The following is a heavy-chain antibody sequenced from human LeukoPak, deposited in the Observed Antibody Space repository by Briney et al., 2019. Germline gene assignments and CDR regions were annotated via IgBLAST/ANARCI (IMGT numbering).Heavy chain of an antibody. D-gene: IGHD5-24*01. V-gene: IGHV3-74*01. Sequence: GGSLRLSCAASGLTFSSHWMHWVRQAPGKGLVWVSRITNDGSSTAYADSVKGRFTISRDNAKNSLYLQMNSLRAEDTAIYYCTRVGYIDEGIDYWGQGTLVTVSS. J-gene: IGHJ4*02. CDR2: ITNDGSST. CDR3: TRVGYIDEGIDY. CDR1: GLTFSSHW.